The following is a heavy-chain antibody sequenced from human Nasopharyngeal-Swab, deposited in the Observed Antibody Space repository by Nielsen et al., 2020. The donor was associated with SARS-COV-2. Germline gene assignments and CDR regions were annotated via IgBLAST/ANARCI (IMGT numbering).Heavy chain of an antibody. CDR1: GFTFRSYS. D-gene: IGHD1-1*01. V-gene: IGHV3-48*04. J-gene: IGHJ4*02. CDR2: ISSSSSTI. Sequence: GESLKISCAASGFTFRSYSMNWVRPAPGKGLELVSYISSSSSTIYYADSVKGRFTISRDNAKNSLYLQMNSLRAEDTAVYYCARGAELGTTGTTGGEDYWGQGTLVTVSS. CDR3: ARGAELGTTGTTGGEDY.